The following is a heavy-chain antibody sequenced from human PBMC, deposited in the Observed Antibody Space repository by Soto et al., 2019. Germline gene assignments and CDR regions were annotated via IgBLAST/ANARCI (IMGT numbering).Heavy chain of an antibody. J-gene: IGHJ6*02. Sequence: PGESLKISCVGSGFSFSRYTVGWVRQVPGKGLEWMGVIHPGDSDTRYSPSFQGQVTISADKSISTAYLQWSSLKASVTAMYYCSLSYGDSYYYYYGMEVWGQGTTVTVSS. CDR2: IHPGDSDT. D-gene: IGHD4-17*01. V-gene: IGHV5-51*01. CDR3: SLSYGDSYYYYYGMEV. CDR1: GFSFSRYT.